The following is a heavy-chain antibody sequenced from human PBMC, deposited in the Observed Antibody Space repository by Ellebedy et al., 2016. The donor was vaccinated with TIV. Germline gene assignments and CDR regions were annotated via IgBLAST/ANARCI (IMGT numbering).Heavy chain of an antibody. CDR3: SRWRGGHEYLDY. CDR2: VFSTGST. CDR1: GGSIITSDYC. J-gene: IGHJ1*01. D-gene: IGHD4-23*01. V-gene: IGHV4-39*07. Sequence: MPSETLSLTCSVSGGSIITSDYCWGWIRQPPGRGLEWIGCVFSTGSTFYHSSLRSRVRVSLDTSKKQFSLEVTSVTAADTAVYYCSRWRGGHEYLDYWGQGVLVTVSS.